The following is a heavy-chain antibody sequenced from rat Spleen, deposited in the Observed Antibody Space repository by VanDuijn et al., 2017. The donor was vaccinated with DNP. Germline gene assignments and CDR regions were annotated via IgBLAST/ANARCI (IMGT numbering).Heavy chain of an antibody. CDR1: GFTFSDYY. J-gene: IGHJ2*01. CDR2: IRYDGSNT. CDR3: TTDGDD. Sequence: EVRLVESGGGLVQPGRSLKLSCAASGFTFSDYYMAWVRQAPTKGLEWVAYIRYDGSNTYYRDSVKGRFTISRDNAKSSLYLQMDSLRSEDTATYYCTTDGDDWGQGVMVAVSS. V-gene: IGHV5-20*01.